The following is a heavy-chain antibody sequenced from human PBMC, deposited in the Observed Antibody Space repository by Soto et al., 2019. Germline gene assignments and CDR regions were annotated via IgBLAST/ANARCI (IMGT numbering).Heavy chain of an antibody. CDR1: GGSISSSSYY. Sequence: PSETLSLTCTVSGGSISSSSYYWGWIRQPPGKGLEWIGSIYYSGSTYYNPSLKSRVTISVDRSKNQFSLKLSSVTAADTAVYYCARGVTTVTTFDYWGQGTLVTVPQ. CDR3: ARGVTTVTTFDY. CDR2: IYYSGST. J-gene: IGHJ4*02. V-gene: IGHV4-39*07. D-gene: IGHD4-17*01.